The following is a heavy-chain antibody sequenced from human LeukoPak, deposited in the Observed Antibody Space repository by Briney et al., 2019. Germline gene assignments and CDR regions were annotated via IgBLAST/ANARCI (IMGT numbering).Heavy chain of an antibody. CDR2: SYSDDNG. D-gene: IGHD1-26*01. Sequence: PGGSLRLSCAASGFTVSTDHMSWVRQAPGKGLEWVAVSYSDDNGYYTESVKGRFTISRDNSKNTLYLQMNSLRAEDTAIYYCARVWELSFDHWGQGTLVTVSS. J-gene: IGHJ4*02. CDR1: GFTVSTDH. V-gene: IGHV3-53*01. CDR3: ARVWELSFDH.